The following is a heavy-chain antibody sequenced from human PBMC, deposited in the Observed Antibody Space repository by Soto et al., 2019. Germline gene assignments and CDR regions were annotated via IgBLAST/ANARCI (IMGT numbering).Heavy chain of an antibody. CDR1: GVTFSSYG. J-gene: IGHJ1*01. V-gene: IGHV3-30*18. CDR2: ISYDGSNK. D-gene: IGHD5-18*01. Sequence: GGSLRLSCAASGVTFSSYGMHWVRQAPGKGLEWVAVISYDGSNKYYADSVKGRFTISRDNSKNTLYLQMNSLRAEDTAVYYCAKDPLWKDTAMVIRYFQHWGQGTLVTVSS. CDR3: AKDPLWKDTAMVIRYFQH.